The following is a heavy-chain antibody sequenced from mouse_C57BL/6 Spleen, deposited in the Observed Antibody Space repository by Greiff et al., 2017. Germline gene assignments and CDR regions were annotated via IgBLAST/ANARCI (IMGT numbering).Heavy chain of an antibody. CDR3: AREGDGYSY. CDR1: GFTFSSYA. CDR2: ISDGGSYT. J-gene: IGHJ2*01. D-gene: IGHD2-3*01. Sequence: EVQLQESGGGLVKPGGSLKLSCAASGFTFSSYAMSWVRQTPEKRLEWVATISDGGSYTYYPDNVKGRFTISRDNAKNNLYLQMSHLKSEDTAMYYCAREGDGYSYWGQGTTLTVSS. V-gene: IGHV5-4*01.